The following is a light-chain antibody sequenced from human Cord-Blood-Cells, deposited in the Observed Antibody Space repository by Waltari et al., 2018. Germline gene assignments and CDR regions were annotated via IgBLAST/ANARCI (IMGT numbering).Light chain of an antibody. Sequence: DIQLTQSPSFLSASVGDRVTITCRARQSISSYLAWYQKKPGKAPKLLIYAASTLQSGVPSRFSGSGSGTEFTLTISSLQPEDFATYYRQQLNSYPLTFGGGTKVEIK. J-gene: IGKJ4*01. V-gene: IGKV1-9*01. CDR2: AAS. CDR3: QQLNSYPLT. CDR1: QSISSY.